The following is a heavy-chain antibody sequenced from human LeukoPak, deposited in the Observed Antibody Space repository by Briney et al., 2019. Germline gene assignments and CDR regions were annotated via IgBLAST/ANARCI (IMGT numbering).Heavy chain of an antibody. Sequence: ASVKVSCEASGYTLTSYDINWVRQATGQGLEWMGWMNPNSGRTGYAQKFRDRISITRNTSISTAYMELSSLTSEDTGVYYCTRETSSRYFDFWGQGTLVTVSS. CDR3: TRETSSRYFDF. V-gene: IGHV1-8*01. CDR2: MNPNSGRT. J-gene: IGHJ4*02. CDR1: GYTLTSYD.